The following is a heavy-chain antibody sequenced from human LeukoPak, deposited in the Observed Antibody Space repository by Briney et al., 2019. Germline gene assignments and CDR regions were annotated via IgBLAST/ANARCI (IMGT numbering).Heavy chain of an antibody. CDR1: GGSFSGYY. D-gene: IGHD3-3*01. CDR3: ARGYDFWSGYQPSTTYFDY. J-gene: IGHJ4*02. CDR2: INHSGST. Sequence: SETLSLTCAVYGGSFSGYYWSWIRQPRGKGLEGIGEINHSGSTNYNPSLKSRVTISVDTSKNQFSLKLSSVTAADTAVYYCARGYDFWSGYQPSTTYFDYWGQGTLVTVSS. V-gene: IGHV4-34*01.